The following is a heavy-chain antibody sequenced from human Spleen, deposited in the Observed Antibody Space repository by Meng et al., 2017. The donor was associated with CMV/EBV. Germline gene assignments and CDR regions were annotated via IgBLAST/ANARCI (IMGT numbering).Heavy chain of an antibody. V-gene: IGHV3-23*01. Sequence: GESLKISCAASGFTFSSYAMTWVRQAPGKGLEWVSVISAGGVSTYYADSVKGRFTISRDNAKNTMYLQMNSLRAEDTAVYYCTRDTANHMDVWGQGTMVTVSS. CDR3: TRDTANHMDV. J-gene: IGHJ6*02. D-gene: IGHD1-14*01. CDR2: ISAGGVST. CDR1: GFTFSSYA.